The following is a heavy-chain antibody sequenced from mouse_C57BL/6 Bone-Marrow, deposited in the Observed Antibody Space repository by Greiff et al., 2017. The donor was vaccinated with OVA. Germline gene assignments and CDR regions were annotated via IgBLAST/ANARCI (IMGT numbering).Heavy chain of an antibody. CDR3: ARGGPYDGYYNAWFAY. CDR2: INPSSGYT. V-gene: IGHV1-4*01. CDR1: GYTFTSYT. Sequence: QVQLKESGAELARPGASVKMSCKASGYTFTSYTMHWVKQRPGQGLEWIGYINPSSGYTKYNQKFKDKATLTADKSSSTAYMQLSSLTSEDSAVYYCARGGPYDGYYNAWFAYWGQGTLVTVSA. D-gene: IGHD2-3*01. J-gene: IGHJ3*01.